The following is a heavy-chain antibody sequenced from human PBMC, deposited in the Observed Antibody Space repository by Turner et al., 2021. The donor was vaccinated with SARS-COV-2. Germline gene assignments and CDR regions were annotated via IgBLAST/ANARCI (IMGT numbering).Heavy chain of an antibody. V-gene: IGHV4-59*01. J-gene: IGHJ5*02. D-gene: IGHD2-21*01. CDR1: GGFISGDY. CDR2: IHYCRST. CDR3: ARAHYPGSLFRFDP. Sequence: QVQLQESAPGLVKPSETLSLICSVSGGFISGDYWSWIRQPPGKGLEWIGNIHYCRSTNYNPSLKSRVTVSVDTSKNQFSLKLSSVTAADTAVYYCARAHYPGSLFRFDPWGQGTLVTVSS.